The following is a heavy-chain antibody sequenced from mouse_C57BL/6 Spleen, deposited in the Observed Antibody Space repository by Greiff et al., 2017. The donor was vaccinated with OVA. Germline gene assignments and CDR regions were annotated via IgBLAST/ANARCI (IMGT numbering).Heavy chain of an antibody. J-gene: IGHJ3*01. V-gene: IGHV1-9*01. CDR3: ARLCVCSYAWFAY. CDR1: GYTFTGYW. Sequence: QVQFQQSGADLMKPGASLKLSCTATGYTFTGYWIEWVQQTPGHGLAWIGEILPGSGSTNYKEKLKGQATFTAATSSNTAYMQLSSLTTEDSAIYFCARLCVCSYAWFAYWGQGTLVTVSA. D-gene: IGHD1-1*01. CDR2: ILPGSGST.